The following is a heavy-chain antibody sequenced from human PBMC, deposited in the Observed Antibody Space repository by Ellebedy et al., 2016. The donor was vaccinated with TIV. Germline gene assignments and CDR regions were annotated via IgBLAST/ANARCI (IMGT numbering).Heavy chain of an antibody. CDR3: AHATNDILTGHYKGFDF. V-gene: IGHV2-5*01. CDR2: TYWNDDT. Sequence: SGPTLVKPTQTLTLTCTFSGFSLSTSGVGVGWIRQHPGKALEWLAKTYWNDDTRYSPSLKSRLTITKETSKNQVVITMTNMDPADTTTYYCAHATNDILTGHYKGFDFWGQGTLVTVSS. D-gene: IGHD3-9*01. J-gene: IGHJ4*02. CDR1: GFSLSTSGVG.